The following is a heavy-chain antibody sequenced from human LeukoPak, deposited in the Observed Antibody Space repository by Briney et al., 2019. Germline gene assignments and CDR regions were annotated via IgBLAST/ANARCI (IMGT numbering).Heavy chain of an antibody. CDR3: AKAPVTTCRGAFCYPFDY. CDR2: ISDTGNT. Sequence: GGSLRLPCTASGFKFDDYGMTWVRQAPGKGLEWVSAISDTGNTYHADSVKGRFTISRDSSKNTLFLQMNRLRPEDAAVYYCAKAPVTTCRGAFCYPFDYWGLGTLVTVSS. J-gene: IGHJ4*02. V-gene: IGHV3-23*01. CDR1: GFKFDDYG. D-gene: IGHD2-15*01.